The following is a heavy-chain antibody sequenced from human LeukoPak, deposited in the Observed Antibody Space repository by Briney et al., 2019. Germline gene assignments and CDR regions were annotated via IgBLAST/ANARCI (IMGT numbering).Heavy chain of an antibody. D-gene: IGHD3/OR15-3a*01. Sequence: SETVSLTCRVSGGSISSSTYYWGWIRQPPGKGLEWIGSMYYGGSTYYNPSLKSRVTISVDTSKNQFSLKLSSVTAADTAVYYCARHTGTGLLKPEYYFDYWGQGTLVTVSS. CDR1: GGSISSSTYY. V-gene: IGHV4-39*01. CDR3: ARHTGTGLLKPEYYFDY. J-gene: IGHJ4*02. CDR2: MYYGGST.